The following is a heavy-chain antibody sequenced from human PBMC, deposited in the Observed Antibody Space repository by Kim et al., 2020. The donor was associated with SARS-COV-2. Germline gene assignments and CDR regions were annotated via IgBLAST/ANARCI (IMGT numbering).Heavy chain of an antibody. J-gene: IGHJ6*02. V-gene: IGHV1-46*01. Sequence: ASVKVSCKASGYTFTSYYMHWVRQAPGQGLEWMGIINPSGGSTSYAQKFQGRVTMTRDTSTSTVYMELSSLRSEDTAVYYCARVYYYDSKAGYYGMDVWGQGTTVTVSS. CDR2: INPSGGST. CDR3: ARVYYYDSKAGYYGMDV. CDR1: GYTFTSYY. D-gene: IGHD3-22*01.